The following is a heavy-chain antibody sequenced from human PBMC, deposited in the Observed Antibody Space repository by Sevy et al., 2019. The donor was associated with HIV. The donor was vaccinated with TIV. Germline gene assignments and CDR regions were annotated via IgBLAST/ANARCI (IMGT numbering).Heavy chain of an antibody. Sequence: ASVKVSCKAFGGTFSSYAISWVRQAPGQGLEWMGGIIPISATANYAQKFQGRVTITADESTSTAYMEMSGLRSEDTAVYYXASTDYYDSDGYYLYAFDIWGQGTMVTVSS. CDR2: IIPISATA. V-gene: IGHV1-69*13. CDR1: GGTFSSYA. CDR3: ASTDYYDSDGYYLYAFDI. D-gene: IGHD3-22*01. J-gene: IGHJ3*02.